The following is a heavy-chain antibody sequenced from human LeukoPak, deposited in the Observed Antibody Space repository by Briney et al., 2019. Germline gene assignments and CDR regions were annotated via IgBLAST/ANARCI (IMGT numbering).Heavy chain of an antibody. J-gene: IGHJ1*01. CDR1: GFTFSSYS. CDR3: ARGDTAGFQD. Sequence: GGSLRLSCAASGFTFSSYSMNWVRQAPGKGLEWVSSISGSSSYIYYADSVKGRFTISRDNAKNSLYLQMNSLRAEDTAVYYCARGDTAGFQDWGQGTLVTVSS. CDR2: ISGSSSYI. V-gene: IGHV3-21*01. D-gene: IGHD5-18*01.